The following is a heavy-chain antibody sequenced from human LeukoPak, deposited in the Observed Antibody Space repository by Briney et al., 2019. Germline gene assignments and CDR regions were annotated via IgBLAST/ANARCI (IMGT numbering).Heavy chain of an antibody. CDR3: ASQDYRYYFDY. J-gene: IGHJ4*02. D-gene: IGHD4/OR15-4a*01. Sequence: PGGSLRLSCAASGFTFSSYEMNWVRQAPGKGLEWVSYISSSGSTIYYADSVKGRFTISRDNAKNSLYLQMNSLRAEDTAVYYCASQDYRYYFDYWGQGTLVTVSS. CDR2: ISSSGSTI. CDR1: GFTFSSYE. V-gene: IGHV3-48*03.